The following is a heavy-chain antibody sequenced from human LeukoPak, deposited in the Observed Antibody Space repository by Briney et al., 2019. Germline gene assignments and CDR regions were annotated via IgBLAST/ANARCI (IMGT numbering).Heavy chain of an antibody. J-gene: IGHJ6*03. CDR2: MNPNSGNT. V-gene: IGHV1-8*03. D-gene: IGHD2-2*01. CDR3: ARGPSCSSLTCPYYLDV. Sequence: ASVKVSCKASGYTFTNYDVNWVRRATGQGLEWMGWMNPNSGNTGYAQKFRGRVTITRNTSISTAYMELSSLRSEDTALYYCARGPSCSSLTCPYYLDVWGKETTVTVSS. CDR1: GYTFTNYD.